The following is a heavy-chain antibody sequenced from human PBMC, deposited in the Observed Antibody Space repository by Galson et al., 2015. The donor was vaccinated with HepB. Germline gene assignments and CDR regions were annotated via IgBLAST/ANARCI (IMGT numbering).Heavy chain of an antibody. J-gene: IGHJ4*02. D-gene: IGHD6-19*01. V-gene: IGHV3-23*01. CDR3: ARVSSGWRYFDY. CDR1: AFTFSSYA. CDR2: ISGSGGGT. Sequence: SLRLSCAASAFTFSSYAMTWVRQAPGKGLEWVSAISGSGGGTYYADSVKGRFAISRDDSKNTLYLQMNSLRADDTAVYHCARVSSGWRYFDYWGQGTLVTVSS.